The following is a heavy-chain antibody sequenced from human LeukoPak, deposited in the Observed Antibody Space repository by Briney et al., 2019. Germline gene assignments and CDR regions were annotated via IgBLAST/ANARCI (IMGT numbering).Heavy chain of an antibody. V-gene: IGHV1-18*01. J-gene: IGHJ4*02. Sequence: ASVKVSCKASGYTFTSYGISWVRQAPGQGLEWMGWISAYNGNTNYAQKLQGRVTMTTDTSTSTAYMELRSLRSDDTAVYYCARVLRFLEWLLPLDYWGQGTLVAVSS. CDR3: ARVLRFLEWLLPLDY. D-gene: IGHD3-3*01. CDR1: GYTFTSYG. CDR2: ISAYNGNT.